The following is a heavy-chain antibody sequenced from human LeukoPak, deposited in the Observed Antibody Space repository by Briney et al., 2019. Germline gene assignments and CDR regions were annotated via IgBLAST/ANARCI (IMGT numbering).Heavy chain of an antibody. D-gene: IGHD3-22*01. V-gene: IGHV1-18*01. CDR2: ISAYNGNT. CDR1: GYTFTSYG. CDR3: ARVPYYYDSSGPLDY. J-gene: IGHJ4*02. Sequence: ASVKVSCKASGYTFTSYGISWVRQAPGQGLEWMGWISAYNGNTNYGQKLQGRVTMTTDTSTSTAYMELRSLRSDDTAVYYCARVPYYYDSSGPLDYWGQGTLVTVSS.